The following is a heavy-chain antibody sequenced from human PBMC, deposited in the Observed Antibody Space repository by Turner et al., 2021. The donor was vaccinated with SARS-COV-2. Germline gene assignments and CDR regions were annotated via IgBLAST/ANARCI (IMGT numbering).Heavy chain of an antibody. V-gene: IGHV3-21*01. CDR1: GFTFSSYS. CDR2: ISISSSDI. D-gene: IGHD3-22*01. CDR3: SRCGPYYYDSSGYYPYAFDI. J-gene: IGHJ3*02. Sequence: EVTLVESGGGLVKPGGSLRLSCAASGFTFSSYSMNWFRQAPGKGLDLVSSISISSSDIYYADSVKGRFTISRDNAKNSLYLQMNSLRAEDTAVYYCSRCGPYYYDSSGYYPYAFDILVQGTMVTVSS.